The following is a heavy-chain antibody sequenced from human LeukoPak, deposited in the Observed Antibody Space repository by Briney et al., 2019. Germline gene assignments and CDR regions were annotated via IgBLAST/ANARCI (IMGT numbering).Heavy chain of an antibody. J-gene: IGHJ4*02. D-gene: IGHD6-13*01. CDR1: GFTFSSYA. V-gene: IGHV3-23*01. CDR3: AKDGSSWYVDYFDD. Sequence: GGSLRLSCAASGFTFSSYAMSWVRQAPGKGLEWVSAISGSGGSTYYADSVKGRFTISRDNSKNTLNMQMNSLRAEDTAVYYCAKDGSSWYVDYFDDWGQGTLVTVSS. CDR2: ISGSGGST.